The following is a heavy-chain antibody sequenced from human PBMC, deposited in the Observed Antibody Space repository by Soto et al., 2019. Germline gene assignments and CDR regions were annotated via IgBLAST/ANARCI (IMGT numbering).Heavy chain of an antibody. CDR1: GYTFTSYG. CDR3: ARGIATGQLDP. J-gene: IGHJ5*02. V-gene: IGHV1-3*01. CDR2: INPDNGNT. D-gene: IGHD2-15*01. Sequence: GASVQVSCKASGYTFTSYGIHWVRQAPGQRLEWMGWINPDNGNTKSSQKFQDRVIITRDTSASTAYMDLSSLRSEDTAVYYCARGIATGQLDPWGQGTLVTVSS.